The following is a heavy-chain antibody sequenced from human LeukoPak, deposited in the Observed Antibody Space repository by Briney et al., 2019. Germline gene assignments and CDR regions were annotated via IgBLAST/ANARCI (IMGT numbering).Heavy chain of an antibody. Sequence: GGSLRLSCAASGFTFSSYAMSWVRQAPGKGLEWVSAISGSGGSTYYADSVKGRFTISRDNSKNTLYLQMNSLRAEDTAVYYCAKSITIIAVVTHYFDYWGQGTLVTVSS. CDR1: GFTFSSYA. D-gene: IGHD3-22*01. CDR3: AKSITIIAVVTHYFDY. CDR2: ISGSGGST. V-gene: IGHV3-23*01. J-gene: IGHJ4*02.